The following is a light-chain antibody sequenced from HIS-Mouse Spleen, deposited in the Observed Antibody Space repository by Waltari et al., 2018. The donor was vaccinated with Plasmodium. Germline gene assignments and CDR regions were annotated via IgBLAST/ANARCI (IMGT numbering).Light chain of an antibody. CDR2: DAS. CDR1: QGISSA. CDR3: QQFNSYPT. Sequence: AIQLTPSPSSLSDSVGDRVTITCRASQGISSALAWYQQKPGKAPKLLIYDASSLESGVPSRFSGSGSGTDFTLTISSLQPEDFATYYCQQFNSYPTFGQGTKLEIK. V-gene: IGKV1-13*02. J-gene: IGKJ2*01.